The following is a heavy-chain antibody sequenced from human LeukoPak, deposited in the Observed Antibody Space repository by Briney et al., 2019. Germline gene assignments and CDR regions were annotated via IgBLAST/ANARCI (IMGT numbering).Heavy chain of an antibody. V-gene: IGHV3-23*01. CDR2: INANSGTT. CDR3: AKPISGGLAVTADWFHP. J-gene: IGHJ5*01. D-gene: IGHD6-19*01. CDR1: GFAFSVYA. Sequence: GGSLRLSCTASGFAFSVYAMSWLRQPPGKGLEWVSTINANSGTTSYAASVRGRFTISRENSKNTLYLQLNTLRADDTATYYCAKPISGGLAVTADWFHPWGQGTLVVVSS.